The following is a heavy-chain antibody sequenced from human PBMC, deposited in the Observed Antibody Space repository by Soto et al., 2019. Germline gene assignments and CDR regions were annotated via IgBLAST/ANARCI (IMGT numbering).Heavy chain of an antibody. V-gene: IGHV5-10-1*01. Sequence: GESLKISCKGSGYSFTSYWISWVRQMPGKGLEWMGRIDPSDSYTNYSPSFQGHVTISADKSISTAYLQWSGLKASDTAMYYCARRLVDTAMVWAAFDIWGQGTMVTVSS. J-gene: IGHJ3*02. CDR1: GYSFTSYW. D-gene: IGHD5-18*01. CDR2: IDPSDSYT. CDR3: ARRLVDTAMVWAAFDI.